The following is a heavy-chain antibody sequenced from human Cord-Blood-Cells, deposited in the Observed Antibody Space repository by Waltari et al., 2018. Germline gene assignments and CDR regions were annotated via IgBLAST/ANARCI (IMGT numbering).Heavy chain of an antibody. Sequence: QVQLQEPGPGLVKPSQTLSLTCTVSGGSISSGSYYWSRIRQPAGKGLEWIGYIYTSGSTNYNPSLKSRVTISVDTSKNQFSLKLSSVTAADTAVYYCARGGIAARPNWFDPWGQGTLVTVSS. D-gene: IGHD6-6*01. CDR1: GGSISSGSYY. CDR2: IYTSGST. V-gene: IGHV4-61*09. J-gene: IGHJ5*02. CDR3: ARGGIAARPNWFDP.